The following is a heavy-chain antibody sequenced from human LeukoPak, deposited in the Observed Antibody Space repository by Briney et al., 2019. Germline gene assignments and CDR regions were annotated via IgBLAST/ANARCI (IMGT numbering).Heavy chain of an antibody. CDR2: IKQDGSET. J-gene: IGHJ4*02. CDR3: ARALSDFWTGYFFDS. CDR1: RINFNSYW. D-gene: IGHD3/OR15-3a*01. Sequence: GGSLRPSCAVSRINFNSYWMTWVRQAPGKGLEWVANIKQDGSETYYMDSVKGRFSISRDNAKNSLYLQMNSLRAEDTAVYYCARALSDFWTGYFFDSWGQGTLVTVSS. V-gene: IGHV3-7*01.